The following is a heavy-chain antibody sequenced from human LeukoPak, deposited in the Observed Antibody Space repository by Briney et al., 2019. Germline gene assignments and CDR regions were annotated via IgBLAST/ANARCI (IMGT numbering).Heavy chain of an antibody. D-gene: IGHD1-7*01. CDR1: GSRFTSYW. CDR3: ARWNYYQPLLAFDP. J-gene: IGHJ5*02. Sequence: GESLKISCKGSGSRFTSYWIGWVRQMPGKGLGWMGIIYPGDSDTRYSPSFQGQVTISADKSISTAYLQWSSLKASDTAMYYCARWNYYQPLLAFDPWGQGTLVTVSS. CDR2: IYPGDSDT. V-gene: IGHV5-51*01.